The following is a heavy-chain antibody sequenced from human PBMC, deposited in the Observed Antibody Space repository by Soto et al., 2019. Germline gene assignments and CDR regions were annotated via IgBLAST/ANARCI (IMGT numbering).Heavy chain of an antibody. V-gene: IGHV4-39*01. CDR3: ARGDSSGYPLAWFDP. J-gene: IGHJ5*02. CDR2: IYYSGST. D-gene: IGHD3-22*01. Sequence: SETLSLTCTVSGGSISSSSYYWGWIRQPPGKGLEWIGSIYYSGSTYYNPSLKSRVTISVDTSKNQFSLKLSSVTAADTAVYYCARGDSSGYPLAWFDPWGQGTLVTVSS. CDR1: GGSISSSSYY.